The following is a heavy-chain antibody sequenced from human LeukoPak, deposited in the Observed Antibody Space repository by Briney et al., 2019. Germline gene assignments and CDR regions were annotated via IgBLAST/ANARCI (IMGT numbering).Heavy chain of an antibody. J-gene: IGHJ4*02. CDR3: ARDGGSGWSYFDY. CDR1: GFIFSDYE. Sequence: QPGGSLRLSCAASGFIFSDYEMNWVRQAPGKGLEWVSYISTSGGTMYYADSVKGRFTISRDNAKNTLYLQMTSLRAEDTALYYCARDGGSGWSYFDYWGQGTLVTVSS. CDR2: ISTSGGTM. D-gene: IGHD6-19*01. V-gene: IGHV3-48*03.